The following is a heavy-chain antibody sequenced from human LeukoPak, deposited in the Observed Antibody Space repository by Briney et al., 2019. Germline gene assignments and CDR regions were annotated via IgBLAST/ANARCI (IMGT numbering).Heavy chain of an antibody. CDR2: INPHSGGT. J-gene: IGHJ4*02. Sequence: ASVKVSCKASGDTFTGYHMHWVRQAPGQGLEWMGWINPHSGGTNYAQKFQGRVTMTRDTSISTAYMELGRLRSDDTAVYYCARDAGASPYYFDYWGQGTLVTVSS. V-gene: IGHV1-2*02. CDR1: GDTFTGYH. CDR3: ARDAGASPYYFDY. D-gene: IGHD1-26*01.